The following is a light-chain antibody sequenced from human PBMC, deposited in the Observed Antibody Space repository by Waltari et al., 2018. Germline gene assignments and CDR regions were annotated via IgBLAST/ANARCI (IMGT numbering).Light chain of an antibody. V-gene: IGLV4-69*01. CDR3: QTGGHGTWV. CDR1: SGHSSNV. J-gene: IGLJ3*02. Sequence: QLVLTQSPSASASLGASVKLTCTLSSGHSSNVIAWHQQQPEKGPRFLMKVNSDGSQSKGDKIPGRFSGSSSGAEHYLTIPSLQSEDEADYYCQTGGHGTWVFGGGTKLTVL. CDR2: VNSDGSQ.